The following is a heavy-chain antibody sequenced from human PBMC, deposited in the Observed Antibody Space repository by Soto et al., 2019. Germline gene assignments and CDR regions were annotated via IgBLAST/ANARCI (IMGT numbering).Heavy chain of an antibody. CDR2: ISGSGGST. CDR1: GFTFSSYA. V-gene: IGHV3-23*01. Sequence: EVQLLESGGGLVQPGGSLRLSCAASGFTFSSYAMSWVRQAPGKGLEWVSAISGSGGSTYYADSVKGRFTISRDNSKNTLYLQMNSLRAEDTAEYYCAKTVTGYYMVDYWGQGTLVTVSS. CDR3: AKTVTGYYMVDY. D-gene: IGHD3-9*01. J-gene: IGHJ4*02.